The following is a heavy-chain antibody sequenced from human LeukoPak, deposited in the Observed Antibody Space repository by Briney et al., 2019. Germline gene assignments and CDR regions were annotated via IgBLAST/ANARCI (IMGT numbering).Heavy chain of an antibody. V-gene: IGHV3-11*01. CDR2: ISSSGSTI. CDR3: ARGLTSFMTTVTPLDY. D-gene: IGHD4-17*01. J-gene: IGHJ4*02. CDR1: GFTFSDYY. Sequence: PGGSLRLSCAASGFTFSDYYMSWIRQAPGKGLEWVSYISSSGSTIYYADSVKGRFTISRDNAKNSLYLQMNSLRAEDTAVYYCARGLTSFMTTVTPLDYWGQGTLVTVSS.